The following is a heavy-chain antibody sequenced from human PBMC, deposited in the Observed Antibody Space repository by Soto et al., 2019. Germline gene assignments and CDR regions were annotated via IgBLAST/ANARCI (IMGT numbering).Heavy chain of an antibody. D-gene: IGHD6-6*01. CDR2: IKQDGSEK. J-gene: IGHJ3*02. CDR1: GFTFSSYW. V-gene: IGHV3-7*01. Sequence: GGSLRLSCAASGFTFSSYWMSWVRQAPGKGLEWVANIKQDGSEKYYVDSVKGRFTISRDNAKNSLYLQMNSLRAEDTAVYDCARDLGYSSWSDAFDIWGQGTMVTVSS. CDR3: ARDLGYSSWSDAFDI.